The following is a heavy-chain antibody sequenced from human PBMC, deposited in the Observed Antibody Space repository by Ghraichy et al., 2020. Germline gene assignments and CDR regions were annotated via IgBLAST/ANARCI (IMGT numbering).Heavy chain of an antibody. Sequence: ASVKVSCKASGYTFTSYEINWVRQATGQGLEWMGWMNPNSGNTGYAQKFQGRVTMTRNTSISTAYMELSSLRSEDTAVYYCARGPLRRSLEHYYYYYGMDVWGQGTTVTVSS. J-gene: IGHJ6*02. CDR1: GYTFTSYE. CDR2: MNPNSGNT. D-gene: IGHD4-17*01. CDR3: ARGPLRRSLEHYYYYYGMDV. V-gene: IGHV1-8*01.